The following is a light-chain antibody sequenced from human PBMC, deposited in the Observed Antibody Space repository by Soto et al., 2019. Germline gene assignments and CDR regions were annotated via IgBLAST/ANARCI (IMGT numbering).Light chain of an antibody. CDR2: KAS. CDR3: QQYNSYS. V-gene: IGKV1-5*03. CDR1: QSISSW. Sequence: DIQMTQSPSTLSASKGDRVTIICRASQSISSWLAWYQQKPGKAPKLLIYKASSLESGVPSRFSGSGSGTEFTLTISSLQPDDFATYYCQQYNSYSFGQGTKVDI. J-gene: IGKJ1*01.